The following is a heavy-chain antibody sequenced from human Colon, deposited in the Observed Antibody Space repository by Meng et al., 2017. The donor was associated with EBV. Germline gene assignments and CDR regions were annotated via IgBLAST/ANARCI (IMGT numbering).Heavy chain of an antibody. CDR3: SRGVDSYKLGNL. J-gene: IGHJ2*01. CDR1: GGSLSDYY. CDR2: IHPSGSI. V-gene: IGHV4-34*02. D-gene: IGHD7-27*01. Sequence: QVHLQRWGAGLLKPSETLSLTCVVYGGSLSDYYCSWIRQSPGRGLEWIGEIHPSGSIFYNPSLQSRVTISVDTSKNQFSLNLNSVTAADTAVYFCSRGVDSYKLGNLWGRGTLVTVSS.